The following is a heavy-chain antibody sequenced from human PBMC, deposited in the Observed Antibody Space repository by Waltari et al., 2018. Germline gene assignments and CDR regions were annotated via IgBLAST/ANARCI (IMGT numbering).Heavy chain of an antibody. D-gene: IGHD2-2*01. J-gene: IGHJ5*02. CDR1: GGSISGFY. Sequence: VLLEESGPGLVKPAETLSLTCTVSGGSISGFYWTWISQPPGKGLAYIGYIFYTGNTNYNPSLKSRVIISVDTSRNQFSLKMRSLTAADTAVYYCARLGGDRFGSLRHCGPASCTTWIDPWGRGTLVTVSS. V-gene: IGHV4-59*01. CDR2: IFYTGNT. CDR3: ARLGGDRFGSLRHCGPASCTTWIDP.